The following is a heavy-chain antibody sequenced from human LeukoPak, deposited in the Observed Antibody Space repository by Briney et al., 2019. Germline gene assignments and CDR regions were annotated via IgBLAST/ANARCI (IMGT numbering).Heavy chain of an antibody. CDR1: GFTFSDYY. V-gene: IGHV3-11*01. Sequence: GGSLRLSCAASGFTFSDYYMSWFRQAPGKGLEWVSYISHNGDTIYYADSVQGRFTVSRDHAKNSLYLQMSSLRADDTALYYCARSQSFLNYYDGSGYYYWGQGTLVTAAS. CDR2: ISHNGDTI. CDR3: ARSQSFLNYYDGSGYYY. J-gene: IGHJ4*02. D-gene: IGHD3-22*01.